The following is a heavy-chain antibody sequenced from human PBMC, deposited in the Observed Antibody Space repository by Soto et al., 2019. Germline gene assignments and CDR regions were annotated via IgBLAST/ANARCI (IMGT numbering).Heavy chain of an antibody. CDR2: ISYDGSNK. CDR3: ARGDSGSHE. J-gene: IGHJ4*02. V-gene: IGHV3-30-3*01. Sequence: HVQLVESGGGVVQPGRSLRLSCAASGFTFSRNAMHWVRQAPGKGLEWVAVISYDGSNKYYADSVKGRFTISRDNSKNTLYLQMNSLRAEDTAVYYCARGDSGSHEWGQGTMVTVSS. CDR1: GFTFSRNA. D-gene: IGHD1-26*01.